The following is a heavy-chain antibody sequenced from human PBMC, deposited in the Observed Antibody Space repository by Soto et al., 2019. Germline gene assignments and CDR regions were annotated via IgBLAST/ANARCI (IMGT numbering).Heavy chain of an antibody. CDR1: GYTFIKYD. Sequence: QVQLVQSGAEVKKPGASVKVSCKASGYTFIKYDINWVRQATGQGLEWVGWMNPNSGHTVYAQNFQGRVSVTRDTSINTAYMELSSMRSEDTAIYYCARVSMWFGGYGIDGWGQGTTVTVSS. V-gene: IGHV1-8*01. CDR2: MNPNSGHT. J-gene: IGHJ6*02. D-gene: IGHD3-10*01. CDR3: ARVSMWFGGYGIDG.